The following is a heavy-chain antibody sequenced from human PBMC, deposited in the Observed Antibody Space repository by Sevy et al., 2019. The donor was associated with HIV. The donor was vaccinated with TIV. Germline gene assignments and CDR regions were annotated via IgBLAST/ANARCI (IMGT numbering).Heavy chain of an antibody. CDR2: IFYTGSS. Sequence: SETLSLTCTVSGASFSNSHYYWGWIRQPPGKGLEWIGTIFYTGSSYYNPSLKSRVTISVDTSKNQFSLKLTSVTVADTDLYSWSRRLGYCSGGCCYPTFDYWGQGTLVTVSS. CDR1: GASFSNSHYY. J-gene: IGHJ4*02. V-gene: IGHV4-39*01. CDR3: SRRLGYCSGGCCYPTFDY. D-gene: IGHD2-15*01.